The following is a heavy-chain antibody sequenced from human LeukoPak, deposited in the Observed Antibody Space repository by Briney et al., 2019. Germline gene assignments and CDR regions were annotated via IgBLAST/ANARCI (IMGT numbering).Heavy chain of an antibody. D-gene: IGHD3-9*01. J-gene: IGHJ4*02. CDR3: AKDNRLAPYYFDY. V-gene: IGHV3-9*01. CDR1: GFTFDDYA. Sequence: GRSLRLSCAASGFTFDDYAMHWVRQAPGKGLESVSGISWNSGSIGYADSVKGRFTISRDNAKNSLYLQMNSLRAEDTALYYCAKDNRLAPYYFDYWGQGTLVTVSS. CDR2: ISWNSGSI.